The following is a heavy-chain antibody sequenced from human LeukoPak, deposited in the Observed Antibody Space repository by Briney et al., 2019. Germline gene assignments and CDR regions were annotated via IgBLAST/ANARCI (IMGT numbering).Heavy chain of an antibody. CDR2: ISYDGSNK. V-gene: IGHV3-30*18. CDR3: AKARYCSSTSCYMHRDYYYYGMDV. CDR1: GFTFSSYG. Sequence: GRSLRLSCAASGFTFSSYGMHWVRQAPGKGPEWVAVISYDGSNKHYADSVKGRFTISRDNSKNTLYLQMNSLRAEDTAVYYCAKARYCSSTSCYMHRDYYYYGMDVWGQGTTVTVSS. J-gene: IGHJ6*02. D-gene: IGHD2-2*02.